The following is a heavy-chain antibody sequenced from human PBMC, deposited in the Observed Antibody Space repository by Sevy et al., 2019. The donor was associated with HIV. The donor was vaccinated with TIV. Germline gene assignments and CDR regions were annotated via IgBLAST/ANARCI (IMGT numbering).Heavy chain of an antibody. V-gene: IGHV1-18*04. D-gene: IGHD3-10*01. CDR3: ARVPTYYYGSATYFDY. Sequence: ASVKVSCKASGYNFASDGFSWVRQAPGQGLEWMEWIGVYNGNAKYAQVFQDRFTMTTDTSTSTAYMELRSLRSDDTAVYHCARVPTYYYGSATYFDYWGQGTLVTVSS. J-gene: IGHJ4*02. CDR1: GYNFASDG. CDR2: IGVYNGNA.